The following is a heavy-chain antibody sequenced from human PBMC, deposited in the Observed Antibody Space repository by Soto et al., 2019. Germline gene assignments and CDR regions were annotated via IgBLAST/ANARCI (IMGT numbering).Heavy chain of an antibody. Sequence: ASVKVSCKASGYTFTSYGISWVRQAPGQGLEWMGWISAYNGNTNYAQKLQGRVTMTTDTSTSTAYMELRSLRSDDTAVYYCARRIAAAGTLAPRGMDVWGQGTTVTVSS. CDR3: ARRIAAAGTLAPRGMDV. J-gene: IGHJ6*02. CDR1: GYTFTSYG. D-gene: IGHD6-13*01. CDR2: ISAYNGNT. V-gene: IGHV1-18*01.